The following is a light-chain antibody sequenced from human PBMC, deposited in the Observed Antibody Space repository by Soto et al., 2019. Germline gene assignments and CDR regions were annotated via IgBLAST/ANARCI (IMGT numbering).Light chain of an antibody. CDR2: DAS. J-gene: IGKJ1*01. CDR1: QSVSSY. CDR3: QQRSSWPWT. V-gene: IGKV3-11*01. Sequence: EIVLTQSPATLSLSPGERATLSCRASQSVSSYLAWYQQKPGQAPRLLIYDASNRATGIPARFSGSGSGTDFTLTISSLEPEDFAVYYCQQRSSWPWTFGQGTKVDI.